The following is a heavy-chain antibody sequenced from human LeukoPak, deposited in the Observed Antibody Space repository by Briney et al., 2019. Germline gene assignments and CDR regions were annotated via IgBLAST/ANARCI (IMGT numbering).Heavy chain of an antibody. J-gene: IGHJ4*02. CDR2: FYVGGAT. CDR1: GFSVTNNY. Sequence: GGSLRLSGGVSGFSVTNNYMSWVRQAPGKGLEWVSVFYVGGATYYADSVKGRFTISRDNSENTLYLQMKSLRAEDTAVYYCARGDGYNFFDYWGQGTLVTVSS. V-gene: IGHV3-53*01. D-gene: IGHD5-24*01. CDR3: ARGDGYNFFDY.